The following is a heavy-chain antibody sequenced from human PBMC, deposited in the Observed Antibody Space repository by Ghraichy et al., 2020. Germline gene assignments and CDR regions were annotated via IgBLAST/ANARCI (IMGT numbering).Heavy chain of an antibody. J-gene: IGHJ4*02. CDR3: ARHPTRYYDFWSGYYY. CDR2: IYYSGST. V-gene: IGHV4-39*01. D-gene: IGHD3-3*01. Sequence: SETLSLTCTVSGGSISSSSYYWVWIRQPPGKGLEWIGSIYYSGSTYYNPSLKSRVTISVDTSKNQFSLKLSSVTAADTAVYYCARHPTRYYDFWSGYYYWGQGTLVTVSS. CDR1: GGSISSSSYY.